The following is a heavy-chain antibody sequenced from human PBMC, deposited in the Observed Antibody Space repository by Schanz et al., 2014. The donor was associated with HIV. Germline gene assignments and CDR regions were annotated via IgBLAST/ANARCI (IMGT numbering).Heavy chain of an antibody. Sequence: EVQLVESGGGLVQPGRSLRLSCAASGFTFDDYAMHWVRQAPGKGLEWVSGISWNSGSIGYADSVKGRFTISRDNAKNSLYLQMNNLRAEDTALYYCAKETEQLRYLGYFDYWGQGTLVTVSS. CDR3: AKETEQLRYLGYFDY. J-gene: IGHJ4*02. CDR1: GFTFDDYA. V-gene: IGHV3-9*01. CDR2: ISWNSGSI. D-gene: IGHD3-9*01.